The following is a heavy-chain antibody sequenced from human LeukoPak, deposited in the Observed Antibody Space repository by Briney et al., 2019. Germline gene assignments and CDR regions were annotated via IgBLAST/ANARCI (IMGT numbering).Heavy chain of an antibody. J-gene: IGHJ4*02. CDR1: GGSFSGYY. Sequence: SETLSLTCAVYGGSFSGYYWSWIRQPPGKGLEWIGEINHSGSTNYNPSLKSRVTISVDTSKNQFSLKLSSVTAADTAVYYCARSGQLYYYGSSGQTFDYWGQGTLVTVSS. CDR3: ARSGQLYYYGSSGQTFDY. D-gene: IGHD3-22*01. CDR2: INHSGST. V-gene: IGHV4-34*01.